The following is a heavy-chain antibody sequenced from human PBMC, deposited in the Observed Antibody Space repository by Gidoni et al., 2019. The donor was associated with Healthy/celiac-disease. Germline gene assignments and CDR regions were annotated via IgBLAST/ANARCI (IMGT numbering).Heavy chain of an antibody. CDR2: IYYSGST. CDR3: ARGLGSYYDSSDAPPDHDY. CDR1: GGSISSRSYY. V-gene: IGHV4-39*01. Sequence: QLQLQESGPGLVKPSETLSLTCTVSGGSISSRSYYWGWIRQPPGKGLEWIGSIYYSGSTYYNPSLKSRVTISVDTSKNQFSLKLSSVTAADTAVYYCARGLGSYYDSSDAPPDHDYWGQGTLVTVSS. J-gene: IGHJ4*02. D-gene: IGHD3-22*01.